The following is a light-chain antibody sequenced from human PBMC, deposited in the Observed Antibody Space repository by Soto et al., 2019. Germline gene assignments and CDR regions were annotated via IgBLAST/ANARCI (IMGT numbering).Light chain of an antibody. CDR3: CSHAGSYTFGV. V-gene: IGLV2-11*01. J-gene: IGLJ1*01. CDR1: SSDVGGYNY. CDR2: DVS. Sequence: QSALTQPRSVSGSPGQSVTISCTGTSSDVGGYNYVSWYQQRPGKAPKLMIYDVSKRPSGVPDRFSGSKSGNTASLTISGLQAEDEADYYCCSHAGSYTFGVFGTGTKVTVL.